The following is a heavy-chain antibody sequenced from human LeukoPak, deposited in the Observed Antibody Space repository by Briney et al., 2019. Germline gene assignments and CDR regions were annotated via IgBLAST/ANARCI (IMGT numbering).Heavy chain of an antibody. V-gene: IGHV3-11*05. D-gene: IGHD3-22*01. CDR3: ARDPLNYDSSGYIRYYFDY. Sequence: GGSLRLSCAASGFTFSGYYMNWIRQAPGRGLEWVSHISTSSTYTNYADSVKGRFTISRDDAKNSLYLQMNSLRVEDTAVYYCARDPLNYDSSGYIRYYFDYWGQGTLVTVSS. J-gene: IGHJ4*02. CDR2: ISTSSTYT. CDR1: GFTFSGYY.